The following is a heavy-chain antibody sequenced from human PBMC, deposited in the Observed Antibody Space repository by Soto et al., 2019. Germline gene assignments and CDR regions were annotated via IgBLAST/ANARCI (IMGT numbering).Heavy chain of an antibody. V-gene: IGHV3-21*01. CDR2: ISSSSSYI. CDR1: GFSFSSYS. Sequence: TGGSLRLSCAASGFSFSSYSMNWVRQAPGKGLEWVASISSSSSYIYYADSVKGRFTISRDNAKNSLYLQMNSLRAEDTAVYYCARDPRWGYCSGGSCLSYYYYYMDVWGKGATVTVSS. D-gene: IGHD2-15*01. CDR3: ARDPRWGYCSGGSCLSYYYYYMDV. J-gene: IGHJ6*03.